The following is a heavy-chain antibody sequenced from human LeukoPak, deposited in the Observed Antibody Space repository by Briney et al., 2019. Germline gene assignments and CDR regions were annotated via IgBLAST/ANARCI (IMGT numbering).Heavy chain of an antibody. D-gene: IGHD3-10*01. Sequence: ASVKVSCKASGYTFTSYDINWVRQATGQGLEWMGGISAYNGNTNYARKFQGRVTMTTDTSTSTAYMELRSLRFGDTAVYYCATHFYYYGSGSYYAFDPWGQGTLVTVSS. CDR1: GYTFTSYD. CDR2: ISAYNGNT. CDR3: ATHFYYYGSGSYYAFDP. J-gene: IGHJ5*02. V-gene: IGHV1-18*01.